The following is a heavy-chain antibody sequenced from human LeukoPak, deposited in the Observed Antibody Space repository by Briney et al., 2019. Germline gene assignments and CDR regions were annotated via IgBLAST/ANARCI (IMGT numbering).Heavy chain of an antibody. Sequence: GGSLRLSCAGSGFTFSSYTMHWVRQAPGKGLEWVALISADGSKKFYADSVKGRFTISRDSSKNTLYLQMNSLRAEETAIYYCASXLXXSIWYATVYWGQGTLVTVSS. D-gene: IGHD6-13*01. V-gene: IGHV3-30*04. CDR1: GFTFSSYT. CDR3: ASXLXXSIWYATVY. CDR2: ISADGSKK. J-gene: IGHJ4*02.